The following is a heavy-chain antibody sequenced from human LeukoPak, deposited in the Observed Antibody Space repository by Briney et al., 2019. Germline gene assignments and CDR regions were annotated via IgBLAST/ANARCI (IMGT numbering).Heavy chain of an antibody. V-gene: IGHV4-30-4*01. CDR1: GGSISSGDYY. D-gene: IGHD6-13*01. CDR3: ARVPSSSWYIAPEYYFDY. Sequence: PSETLSLTCTVSGGSISSGDYYWSWIRQPPGKGLEWIGYIYYSGSTYYNPSLKSRVTISVDTSKNQFSLKLSSVTAADTAVYYCARVPSSSWYIAPEYYFDYWGQGTLDTVSS. CDR2: IYYSGST. J-gene: IGHJ4*02.